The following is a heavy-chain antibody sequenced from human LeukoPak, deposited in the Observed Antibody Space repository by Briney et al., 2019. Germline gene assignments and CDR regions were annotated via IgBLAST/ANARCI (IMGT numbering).Heavy chain of an antibody. D-gene: IGHD3-9*01. J-gene: IGHJ4*02. CDR3: ATDQRYAFDY. CDR2: IRTTAEGAKYA. CDR1: GFSFTDYP. Sequence: GGSLRLSCATSGFSFTDYPINWVRQAPGKGLEWISNIRTTAEGAKYAYYADSVKGRVTISRDVGKNTLYLHMNSLRDDDTAVYYCATDQRYAFDYWGQGILVTVSS. V-gene: IGHV3-48*02.